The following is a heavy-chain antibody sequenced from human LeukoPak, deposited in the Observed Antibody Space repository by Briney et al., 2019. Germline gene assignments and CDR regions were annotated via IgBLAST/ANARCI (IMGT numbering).Heavy chain of an antibody. V-gene: IGHV4-31*03. J-gene: IGHJ2*01. CDR2: IYHSGYT. CDR3: VRGRCDSSGYNYWYFDL. Sequence: SETLSLTCTVSGGSISSGDYYWTWIRQHPGKGLEWIGYIYHSGYTYYNPSLKSRVTMSLDTSKNKFSLKLSSVTAADTAVYYCVRGRCDSSGYNYWYFDLWGRGTLVTVSS. D-gene: IGHD3-22*01. CDR1: GGSISSGDYY.